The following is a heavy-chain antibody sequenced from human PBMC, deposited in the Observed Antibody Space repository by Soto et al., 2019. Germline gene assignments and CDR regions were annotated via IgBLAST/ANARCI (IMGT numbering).Heavy chain of an antibody. V-gene: IGHV4-4*02. J-gene: IGHJ5*02. CDR2: IYHSGST. Sequence: SETLSLTCAVSGGSISSSNWWSWVRQPPGKGLEWIGEIYHSGSTNYNPSLKSRVTISVDKPKNQFSLKLSSVTAADTAVYYCARGISPNWFDPWGQGTLVTVSS. CDR3: ARGISPNWFDP. D-gene: IGHD3-3*02. CDR1: GGSISSSNW.